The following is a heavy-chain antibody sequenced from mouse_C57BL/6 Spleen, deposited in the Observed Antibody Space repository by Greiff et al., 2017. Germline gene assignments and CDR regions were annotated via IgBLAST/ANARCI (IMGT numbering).Heavy chain of an antibody. CDR1: GYTFTSYW. Sequence: QVQLQQPGAELVKPGASVKMSCKASGYTFTSYWITWVKQRPGQGLEWIGDIYPGSGSTNYNEKFKSKATLTVYTSSSTAYMQLSSLTSEDSAVYYCASEVYSSGYGYWGQGTTLTVSS. V-gene: IGHV1-55*01. D-gene: IGHD3-2*02. CDR2: IYPGSGST. J-gene: IGHJ2*01. CDR3: ASEVYSSGYGY.